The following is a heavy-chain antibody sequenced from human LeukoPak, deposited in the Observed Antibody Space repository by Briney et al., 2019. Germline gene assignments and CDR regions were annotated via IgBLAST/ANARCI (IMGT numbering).Heavy chain of an antibody. D-gene: IGHD5-24*01. Sequence: ASVKVSCKASGYTFTSYFMHWVRQAPGQGLEWMGIINPSDDSTSYAQKFQGRVTMTRDMSTSTVYLELSSLRSEDTAVYYCARVRDGYNDAYDIWGQGTLVTVSS. CDR3: ARVRDGYNDAYDI. J-gene: IGHJ3*02. CDR1: GYTFTSYF. CDR2: INPSDDST. V-gene: IGHV1-46*01.